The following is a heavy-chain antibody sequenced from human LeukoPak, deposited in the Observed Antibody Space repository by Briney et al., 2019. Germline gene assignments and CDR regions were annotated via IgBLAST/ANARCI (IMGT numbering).Heavy chain of an antibody. V-gene: IGHV3-7*01. CDR3: ARDSGNYLDAFDI. Sequence: GGSLRLSCAASGFTFSDYWMTWVRQSPEKGLERVANIKEDGSEKYYVDSVKGRFTISRDNAKNSLYLQMNSLRAEDTAVYYCARDSGNYLDAFDIWGQGTMVTVSS. CDR2: IKEDGSEK. J-gene: IGHJ3*02. CDR1: GFTFSDYW. D-gene: IGHD1-7*01.